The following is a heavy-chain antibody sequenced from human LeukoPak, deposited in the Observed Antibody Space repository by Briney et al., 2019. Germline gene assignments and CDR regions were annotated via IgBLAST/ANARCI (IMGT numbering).Heavy chain of an antibody. CDR3: ARSSGYRNWFDP. D-gene: IGHD3-22*01. CDR1: GFTFSSYA. J-gene: IGHJ5*02. Sequence: GGSLRLSCAASGFTFSSYAMSWVRQAPGKGLEWVSAISGSGGSTYYADSVKGRFTISRDNSKNTLYLQMNSLRAEDTAVYYCARSSGYRNWFDPWGQGTLVTASS. CDR2: ISGSGGST. V-gene: IGHV3-23*01.